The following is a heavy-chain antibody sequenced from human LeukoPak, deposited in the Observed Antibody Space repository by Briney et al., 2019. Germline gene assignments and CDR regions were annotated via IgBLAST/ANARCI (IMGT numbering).Heavy chain of an antibody. J-gene: IGHJ4*02. Sequence: PGGSLGLSCAASGFTFSSYAMSWVRQAPGKGLEWDSAISGSGGSTHYADSVKGRFTISRDNSKNTLYLQMNSLRAEDTAVYYCAKAGVDTAMVDWGQGTLVTVSS. CDR2: ISGSGGST. CDR1: GFTFSSYA. V-gene: IGHV3-23*01. D-gene: IGHD5-18*01. CDR3: AKAGVDTAMVD.